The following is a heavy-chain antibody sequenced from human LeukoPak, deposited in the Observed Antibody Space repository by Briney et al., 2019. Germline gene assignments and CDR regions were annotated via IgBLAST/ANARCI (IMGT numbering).Heavy chain of an antibody. Sequence: PGGSLRLSCAASGFTFSSYAMHWVRQAPGKGLEWVAVISYDGSNKYYADSVKGRFTISRGNSKNTLYLQMNSLRAEDTAVYYCARDLDIVVVVAATRVGTIDYWGQRTLVTVSS. CDR3: ARDLDIVVVVAATRVGTIDY. CDR2: ISYDGSNK. D-gene: IGHD2-15*01. J-gene: IGHJ4*02. V-gene: IGHV3-30-3*01. CDR1: GFTFSSYA.